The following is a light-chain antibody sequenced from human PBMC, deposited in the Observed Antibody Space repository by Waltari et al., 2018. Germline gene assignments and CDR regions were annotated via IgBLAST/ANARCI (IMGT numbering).Light chain of an antibody. CDR2: DVT. J-gene: IGLJ2*01. Sequence: QSALTQPASLSGSPGQSITISCTGTTSDVGGGNYVSWYQQYPGKVPKLLIYDVTNRPSGVSNRFSGSKSGSTASLTISGLQAEDEADYYYSSYRSSSTLVVFGGGTKLIVL. CDR1: TSDVGGGNY. V-gene: IGLV2-14*03. CDR3: SSYRSSSTLVV.